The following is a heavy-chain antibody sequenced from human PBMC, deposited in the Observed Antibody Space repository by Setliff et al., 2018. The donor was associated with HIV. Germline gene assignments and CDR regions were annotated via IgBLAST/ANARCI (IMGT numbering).Heavy chain of an antibody. CDR3: AVYGSPTYYFDY. J-gene: IGHJ4*02. Sequence: SETLSLTCAVSGDSIGVPNTNWWSWVRQPPGGGLEWIGEIFHSGSTNYKPSLKTRATISIDASKNLFSLTLSSVSAADTAVYYCAVYGSPTYYFDYWGQGTPVTAPQ. V-gene: IGHV4-4*02. CDR1: GDSIGVPNTNW. CDR2: IFHSGST. D-gene: IGHD6-13*01.